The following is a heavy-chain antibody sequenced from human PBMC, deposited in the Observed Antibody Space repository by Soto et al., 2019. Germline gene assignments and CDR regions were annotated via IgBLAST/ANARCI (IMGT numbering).Heavy chain of an antibody. V-gene: IGHV1-18*01. Sequence: ASVKVSCKASGYTFTSYRISWVRPAPGQGLEWMGWISGFNDETNHAQKLQGRVTMTKDTSTSTAYMELRSLKSDDTAVYYCARSGSYYPARNWFGPWGQGTLVTVSS. D-gene: IGHD3-10*01. J-gene: IGHJ5*02. CDR1: GYTFTSYR. CDR2: ISGFNDET. CDR3: ARSGSYYPARNWFGP.